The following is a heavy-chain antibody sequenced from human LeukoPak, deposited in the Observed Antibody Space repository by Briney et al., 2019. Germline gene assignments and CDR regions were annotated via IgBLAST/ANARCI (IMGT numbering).Heavy chain of an antibody. CDR1: GFTFSSYG. CDR3: AKIPAGGGDSARAFDI. J-gene: IGHJ3*02. D-gene: IGHD2-21*02. Sequence: PGGSLRLSCAASGFTFSSYGMHWVRQAPGKGLEWVAVISYDGSNKYYADSVKGRFTISRDNSKNTLYLRMNSLRAEDTAVYYCAKIPAGGGDSARAFDIWGQGTMVTVSS. CDR2: ISYDGSNK. V-gene: IGHV3-30*18.